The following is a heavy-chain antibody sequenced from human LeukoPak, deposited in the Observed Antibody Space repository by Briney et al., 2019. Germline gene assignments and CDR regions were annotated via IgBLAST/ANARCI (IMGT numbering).Heavy chain of an antibody. V-gene: IGHV4-59*11. CDR1: GGSISSHY. D-gene: IGHD4-23*01. J-gene: IGHJ3*02. CDR2: IYYSGST. CDR3: ARETTVVTPGRSDVFDI. Sequence: SETLSLTCTVSGGSISSHYWNWIRQPPGKGLEWIGYIYYSGSTNYNPSLKSRVTISVDTSKNQFSLKLSSVTAADTAVSYCARETTVVTPGRSDVFDIWGQGTMVTVSS.